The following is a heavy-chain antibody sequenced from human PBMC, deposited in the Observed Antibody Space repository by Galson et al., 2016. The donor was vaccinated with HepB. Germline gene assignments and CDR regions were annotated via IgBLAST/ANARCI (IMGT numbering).Heavy chain of an antibody. CDR3: AKEYCSDMCHLGRWNV. D-gene: IGHD2-15*01. CDR1: GFSFSNYG. Sequence: SLRLSCAASGFSFSNYGMHWVRQAPGKGLEWVAGVSYGGSKNYYVDSVKGRFTISRDNSKNTLYLQMNSLRPEDTAIYYRAKEYCSDMCHLGRWNVWGQGTPVTVSS. J-gene: IGHJ6*02. CDR2: VSYGGSKN. V-gene: IGHV3-30*18.